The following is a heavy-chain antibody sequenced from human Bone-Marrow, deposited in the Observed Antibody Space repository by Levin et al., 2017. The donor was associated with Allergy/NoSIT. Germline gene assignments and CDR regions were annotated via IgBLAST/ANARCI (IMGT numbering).Heavy chain of an antibody. CDR1: GFSFSDDG. CDR3: AKDLVGPTWVARIDH. V-gene: IGHV3-30*18. Sequence: TGGSLRLSCAASGFSFSDDGMHWVRQAPGKGLEWVAIISFDGNKKYYSDSVKGRFTISRDNFKNTLYLQMDSLTPEDTAVYYCAKDLVGPTWVARIDHWGQGTLVIVSS. J-gene: IGHJ4*02. CDR2: ISFDGNKK. D-gene: IGHD2-8*02.